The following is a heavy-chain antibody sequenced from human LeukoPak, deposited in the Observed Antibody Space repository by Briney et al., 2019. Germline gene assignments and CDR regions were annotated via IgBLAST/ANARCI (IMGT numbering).Heavy chain of an antibody. Sequence: PGGSLRLSCAASGFIFNDHYMSWIRQAPGKGLEWVSYISSRGGNIYYADSVKGRFTISRDNAKNSVYLQMNILRAEDTALYYCASSGGIAPAGTSFDYWGQGTLVTVSP. CDR1: GFIFNDHY. J-gene: IGHJ4*02. V-gene: IGHV3-11*01. D-gene: IGHD6-13*01. CDR2: ISSRGGNI. CDR3: ASSGGIAPAGTSFDY.